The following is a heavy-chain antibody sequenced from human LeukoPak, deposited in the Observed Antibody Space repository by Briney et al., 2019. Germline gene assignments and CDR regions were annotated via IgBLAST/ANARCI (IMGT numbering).Heavy chain of an antibody. CDR1: GYTFTGYY. J-gene: IGHJ6*03. V-gene: IGHV1-2*06. CDR3: ARVGYCTHGVCYSMDV. Sequence: GASVKVSCKASGYTFTGYYMHWVRQAPGQGLEWMGRINPNSGGTNYAQKFQGRVTMTRDTSISTAYMELSRLRSDDTAVYYCARVGYCTHGVCYSMDVWGKGTTVTVSS. D-gene: IGHD2-8*01. CDR2: INPNSGGT.